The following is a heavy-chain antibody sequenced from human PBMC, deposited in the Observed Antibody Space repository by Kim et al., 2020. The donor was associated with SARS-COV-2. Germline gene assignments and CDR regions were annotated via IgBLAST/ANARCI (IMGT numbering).Heavy chain of an antibody. D-gene: IGHD6-6*01. V-gene: IGHV1-3*01. J-gene: IGHJ4*02. CDR3: ARILGQYSSSSDDY. Sequence: SQKFQGRVTITRDPAASTAYMELSSLRSEDTAVYYCARILGQYSSSSDDYWGQGTLVTVSS.